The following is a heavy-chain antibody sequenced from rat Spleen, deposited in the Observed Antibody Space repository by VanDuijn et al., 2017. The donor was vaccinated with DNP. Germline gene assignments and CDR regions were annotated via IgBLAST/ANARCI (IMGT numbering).Heavy chain of an antibody. CDR1: GFSLTSYG. V-gene: IGHV2S12*01. D-gene: IGHD1-2*01. CDR2: ISSGGST. Sequence: QVQLKESGPGLVQPSQTLSLTCTVSGFSLTSYGVSWVRQPPGKGLEWIAAISSGGSTYYNSALKSRLSISRDTSKSQVFLKMNSLQTEDTAMYFCARRYSSYIYDYFDYWGQGVMVTVSS. J-gene: IGHJ2*01. CDR3: ARRYSSYIYDYFDY.